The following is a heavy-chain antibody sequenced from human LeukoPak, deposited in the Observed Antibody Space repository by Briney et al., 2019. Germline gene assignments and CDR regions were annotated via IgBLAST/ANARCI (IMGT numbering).Heavy chain of an antibody. CDR3: ARIGQSVHYYMDV. V-gene: IGHV4-39*01. D-gene: IGHD3/OR15-3a*01. CDR2: ILYYGTS. J-gene: IGHJ6*03. Sequence: WDTLSLTCTVSGDSVSSPTYFWGWIRHPPGKGLEWIGSILYYGTSYYNPSLQSRVTISVDTSTHQFSLKLNSVTAADTAVYYCARIGQSVHYYMDVWGNGTTVDVSS. CDR1: GDSVSSPTYF.